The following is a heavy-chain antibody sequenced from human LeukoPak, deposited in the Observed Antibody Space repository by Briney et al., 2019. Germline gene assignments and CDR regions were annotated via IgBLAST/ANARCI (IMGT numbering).Heavy chain of an antibody. CDR2: IYSGGST. Sequence: GGSLRLSCAASGFTVSSNYMSWVRQAPGKGLEWGSVIYSGGSTYYADSVKGRFTISRDNSKTTLYLQMNSLRAEDTAVYYCARDADYGVYDYWGQGTLVTVSS. CDR1: GFTVSSNY. CDR3: ARDADYGVYDY. V-gene: IGHV3-53*01. D-gene: IGHD4-17*01. J-gene: IGHJ4*02.